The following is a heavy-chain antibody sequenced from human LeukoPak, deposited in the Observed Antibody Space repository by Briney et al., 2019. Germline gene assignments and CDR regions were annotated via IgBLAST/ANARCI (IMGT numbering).Heavy chain of an antibody. CDR2: IYYSGST. V-gene: IGHV4-39*07. J-gene: IGHJ4*02. D-gene: IGHD1-14*01. CDR3: ARENRPSVVAY. CDR1: GSISSSDYF. Sequence: SETLSLTCAVSGSISSSDYFWAWIRQPPGQGLEWIGSIYYSGSTSTWTTSYSPSLKNRVTISPDTSNNQFSLKLTSVTAADTAVYYCARENRPSVVAYWGRGALVTVSS.